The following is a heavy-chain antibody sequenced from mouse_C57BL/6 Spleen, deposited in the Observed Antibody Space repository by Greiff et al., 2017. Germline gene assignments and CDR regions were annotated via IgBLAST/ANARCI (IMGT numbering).Heavy chain of an antibody. CDR2: IYPSDSET. CDR1: GYTFTSYW. D-gene: IGHD2-4*01. V-gene: IGHV1-61*01. Sequence: QVQLQQPGAELVRPGSSVKLSCKASGYTFTSYWMDWVKQRPGQGLEWIGNIYPSDSETHYNQKFKDKATLTVDKSSSTAYMRLSSLTSEDSAVYYCARGLRLFAYWGQGTLVTVSA. CDR3: ARGLRLFAY. J-gene: IGHJ3*01.